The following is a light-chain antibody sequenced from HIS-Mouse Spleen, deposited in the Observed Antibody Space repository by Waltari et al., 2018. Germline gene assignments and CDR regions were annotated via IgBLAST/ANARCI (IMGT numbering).Light chain of an antibody. CDR3: YSAADNNVV. J-gene: IGLJ2*01. CDR2: KDS. Sequence: SYELTQPSSVSGSPGQTARSTCSGDVLAKKYARWFQQKPGQAPVLVIYKDSERPSGIPERFSGSSSGTTVTLTISGAQVEDEADYYCYSAADNNVVFGGGTKLTVL. V-gene: IGLV3-27*01. CDR1: VLAKKY.